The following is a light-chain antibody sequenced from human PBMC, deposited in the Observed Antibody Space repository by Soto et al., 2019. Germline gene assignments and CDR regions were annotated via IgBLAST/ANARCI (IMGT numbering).Light chain of an antibody. CDR1: QSVSSNN. CDR3: QQYGRSPFT. V-gene: IGKV3-20*01. CDR2: GAS. J-gene: IGKJ3*01. Sequence: EIVLTQSPGTLSLSPGERATLSCRASQSVSSNNLAWYQQRPGQAPRVVIYGASTRVTGIPERFSGSGSGTDFTLTISRLEPEDFAVYYCQQYGRSPFTFGPGTKVDIK.